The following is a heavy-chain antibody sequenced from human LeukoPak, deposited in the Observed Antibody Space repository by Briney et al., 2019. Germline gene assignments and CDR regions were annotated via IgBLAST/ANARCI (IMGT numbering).Heavy chain of an antibody. CDR2: ISSTSYYI. CDR3: ARVALVRKVVNRNPDY. D-gene: IGHD3-10*01. V-gene: IGHV3-21*01. CDR1: GFTFSSYS. J-gene: IGHJ4*01. Sequence: TGGSLRLSCTASGFTFSSYSMNWVRQAPGKGLEWVSSISSTSYYIYYADSVKGRFTISRDNAENSLFLQMNSLRAEDTAVYYCARVALVRKVVNRNPDYWGHGTLVTVSS.